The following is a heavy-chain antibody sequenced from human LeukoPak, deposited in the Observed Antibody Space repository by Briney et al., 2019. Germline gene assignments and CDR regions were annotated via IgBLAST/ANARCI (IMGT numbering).Heavy chain of an antibody. V-gene: IGHV1-69*05. D-gene: IGHD3-22*01. CDR3: ARPGETTEWLLPGGNAFDI. CDR2: IIPIFGTA. J-gene: IGHJ3*02. CDR1: GGTFSNYA. Sequence: ASVKVSCKASGGTFSNYAISWVRQAPGQGLEWMGGIIPIFGTANYAQKLQDRVTLSMEESTSTAYMELSSLRSEDTAVYYCARPGETTEWLLPGGNAFDIWGQGTMVTVSS.